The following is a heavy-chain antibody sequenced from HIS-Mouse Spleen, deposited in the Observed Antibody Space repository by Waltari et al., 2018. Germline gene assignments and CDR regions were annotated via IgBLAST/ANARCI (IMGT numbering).Heavy chain of an antibody. CDR3: AREIPYSSSWYDWYFDL. V-gene: IGHV4-39*07. D-gene: IGHD6-13*01. CDR2: IYYSEST. Sequence: QLQLQESGPGLVKPSETLSLTCTVSGGSISSSSYYLGWIRQPPGKGLEWIGSIYYSESTYYNPSLKIRVTISVETSKNQFSLKLSSVTAADTAVYYCAREIPYSSSWYDWYFDLWGRGTLVTVSS. J-gene: IGHJ2*01. CDR1: GGSISSSSYY.